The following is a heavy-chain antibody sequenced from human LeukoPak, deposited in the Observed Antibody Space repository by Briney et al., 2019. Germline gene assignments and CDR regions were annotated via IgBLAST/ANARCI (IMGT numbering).Heavy chain of an antibody. V-gene: IGHV4-34*01. CDR1: GGSFSGYY. Sequence: PSETLSLTCAVYGGSFSGYYWSWIRQPPGKGLEWIGEINHSGSTNYNPSLKSRVTISVDTPKNQFSLKLSSVTAADTAVYYCARHPSGSYSPFYYYYGMDVWGQGTTVTVSS. CDR2: INHSGST. J-gene: IGHJ6*02. D-gene: IGHD1-26*01. CDR3: ARHPSGSYSPFYYYYGMDV.